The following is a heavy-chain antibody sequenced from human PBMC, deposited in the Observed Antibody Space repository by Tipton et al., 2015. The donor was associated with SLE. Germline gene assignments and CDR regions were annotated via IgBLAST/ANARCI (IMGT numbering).Heavy chain of an antibody. Sequence: TLSLTCTVSGGSLSSYYWSWIRQPPGKGLEWIGSIYHSGSTYYNSSLESRVTISVDTSKNHFSLKLNSVTAADTAMYYCARDGRITAAIDYWGQGTLVTVSS. CDR1: GGSLSSYY. CDR3: ARDGRITAAIDY. J-gene: IGHJ4*02. D-gene: IGHD6-13*01. CDR2: IYHSGST. V-gene: IGHV4-59*12.